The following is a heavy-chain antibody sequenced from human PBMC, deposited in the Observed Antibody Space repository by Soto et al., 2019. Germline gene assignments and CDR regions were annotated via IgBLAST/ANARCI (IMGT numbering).Heavy chain of an antibody. CDR3: ARWYSSSWYYWFDP. CDR1: GGYFSGYD. CDR2: INHSGST. D-gene: IGHD6-13*01. V-gene: IGHV4-34*01. J-gene: IGHJ5*02. Sequence: PSETLSVTCAVYGGYFSGYDGSWIRQPPGKGLEWIGEINHSGSTNYNPSLKSRVTISVDTSKNQFSLKLSSVTAADTAVYYCARWYSSSWYYWFDPWGQGTLVTVSS.